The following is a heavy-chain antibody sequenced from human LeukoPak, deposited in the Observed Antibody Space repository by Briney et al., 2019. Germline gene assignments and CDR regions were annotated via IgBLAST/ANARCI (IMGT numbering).Heavy chain of an antibody. CDR2: IYYSGST. CDR3: ARHGHCSSTSCSRAPSYGMDV. J-gene: IGHJ6*02. D-gene: IGHD2-2*01. Sequence: SETLSLTCTVSGGSMSSSSYYWGWIRQPPGKGLEWIGSIYYSGSTYYNPSLKSRVTISVDTSKNQFSLKLSSVTAADTAVYYCARHGHCSSTSCSRAPSYGMDVWGQGTTVTVSS. CDR1: GGSMSSSSYY. V-gene: IGHV4-39*01.